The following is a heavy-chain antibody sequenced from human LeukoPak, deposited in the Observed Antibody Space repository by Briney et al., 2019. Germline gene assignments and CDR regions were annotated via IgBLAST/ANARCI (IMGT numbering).Heavy chain of an antibody. CDR3: ARVHVLRYFDWLFAFDY. Sequence: GGSLRLSCAASGFTVSSNYMSWVRQAPGKGLEWVSVIYSGGSTYCADSVKGRFTISRDNSKNTLYLQMNSLRAEDTAVYYCARVHVLRYFDWLFAFDYWGQGTLVTVSS. CDR1: GFTVSSNY. V-gene: IGHV3-66*01. J-gene: IGHJ4*02. CDR2: IYSGGST. D-gene: IGHD3-9*01.